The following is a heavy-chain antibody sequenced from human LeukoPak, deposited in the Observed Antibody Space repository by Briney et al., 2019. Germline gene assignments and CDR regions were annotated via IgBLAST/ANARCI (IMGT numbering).Heavy chain of an antibody. Sequence: GESLKISCQGSGYSFTNYWIGWVRQMSGKSLGWMGLIHPGDSETRYSPSFRGQVTISVDKSINTAYLQWSSLKASDTAMYYCARWAAARPTDFWGQGTLVTVSS. D-gene: IGHD2-2*01. V-gene: IGHV5-51*01. CDR1: GYSFTNYW. CDR3: ARWAAARPTDF. J-gene: IGHJ4*02. CDR2: IHPGDSET.